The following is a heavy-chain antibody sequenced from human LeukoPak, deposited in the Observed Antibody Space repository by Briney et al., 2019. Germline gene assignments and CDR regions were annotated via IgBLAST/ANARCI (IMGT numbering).Heavy chain of an antibody. CDR2: IQYDGSNK. CDR1: GFTFSSYG. Sequence: PGGSLRLSCAASGFTFSSYGMHWVRQAPGKGLEWVTFIQYDGSNKYYADSVKGRFTISRDNSKNTVYLQMNSLRTEDTAVYYCARSLTMVRAHDYWGQGTLVTVSS. V-gene: IGHV3-30*02. J-gene: IGHJ4*02. D-gene: IGHD3-10*01. CDR3: ARSLTMVRAHDY.